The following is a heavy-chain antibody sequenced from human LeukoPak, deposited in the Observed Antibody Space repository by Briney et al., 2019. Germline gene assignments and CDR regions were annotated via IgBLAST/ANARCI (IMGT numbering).Heavy chain of an antibody. V-gene: IGHV3-7*03. Sequence: GGSLRLPCVASGFPFSSYWMTWVRQAPGKGLEWVANIKQDGSKKSYVDSVKGRFTISRDNAKNSLYLQMNSLRDEDTAVYYCAKDLYSNYGPADYWGQGNLVTVSS. CDR2: IKQDGSKK. J-gene: IGHJ4*02. CDR3: AKDLYSNYGPADY. CDR1: GFPFSSYW. D-gene: IGHD4-11*01.